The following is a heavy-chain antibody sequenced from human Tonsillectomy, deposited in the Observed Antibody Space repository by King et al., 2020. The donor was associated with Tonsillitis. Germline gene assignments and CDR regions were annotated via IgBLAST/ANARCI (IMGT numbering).Heavy chain of an antibody. D-gene: IGHD3-16*02. J-gene: IGHJ2*01. Sequence: VQLVESGGGVVQPGRSLRLSCAASGFTFSNYGMHWVRQAPGKGLEWVALIAYDASYENYADSVKGRFAISRDNSKNTLYLEMNSMRVEDTSVYYCAKDGIALSDWYFDLWGRGTLVTVSS. CDR1: GFTFSNYG. V-gene: IGHV3-30*18. CDR3: AKDGIALSDWYFDL. CDR2: IAYDASYE.